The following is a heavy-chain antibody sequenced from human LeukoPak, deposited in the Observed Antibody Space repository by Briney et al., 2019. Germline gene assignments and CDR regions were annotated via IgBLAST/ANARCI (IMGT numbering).Heavy chain of an antibody. Sequence: GGSLRLSCAASGFTFSSYAMHWVRQAPGKGLEWVAVISYDGSNKYYADSVKGRFTISRDNSQNTLYLQMNSLRAEDTAVYYCARASVLLWFGELFFDYWGQGTLVTVSS. D-gene: IGHD3-10*01. J-gene: IGHJ4*02. V-gene: IGHV3-30*04. CDR1: GFTFSSYA. CDR3: ARASVLLWFGELFFDY. CDR2: ISYDGSNK.